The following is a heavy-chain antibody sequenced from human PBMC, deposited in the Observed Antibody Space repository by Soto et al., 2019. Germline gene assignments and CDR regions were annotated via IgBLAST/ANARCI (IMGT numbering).Heavy chain of an antibody. CDR3: ARDHSSRSPAGMDV. CDR1: GYTFTSYY. Sequence: ASVQVSCKASGYTFTSYYMHWVRQAPGQGLEWMGIINPSGVSTSCAQKFQGRVTMTMDTSTSTVYMELSSLRSEDTAVYYCARDHSSRSPAGMDVWGQGTTVTVSS. J-gene: IGHJ6*02. V-gene: IGHV1-46*01. D-gene: IGHD2-21*01. CDR2: INPSGVST.